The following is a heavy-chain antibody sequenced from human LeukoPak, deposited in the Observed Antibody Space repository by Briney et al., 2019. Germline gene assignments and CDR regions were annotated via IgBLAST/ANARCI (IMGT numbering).Heavy chain of an antibody. CDR3: ASSLTPNGYCSAGSCYGPLDP. CDR1: GFTFSSYA. Sequence: PGGSLRLSCAASGFTFSSYAMHWVRQAPGKGLEYVSAISSNGDSTYYGNSVKGRFTISRDNSKNTLYLQMGSLRAEDMAVYYCASSLTPNGYCSAGSCYGPLDPWGQGTLVTVSS. D-gene: IGHD2-15*01. J-gene: IGHJ5*02. CDR2: ISSNGDST. V-gene: IGHV3-64*01.